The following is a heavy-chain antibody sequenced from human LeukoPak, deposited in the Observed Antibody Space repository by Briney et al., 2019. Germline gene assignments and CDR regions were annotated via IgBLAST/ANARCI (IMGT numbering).Heavy chain of an antibody. Sequence: GGSLRLSCAASGFTFSNAWMSWVRQAPGKGLEWVGRIKSKTDAGTTDYAAPVKGRFTISRDDSKNTLYLQMNSLKTEDTVVYYCTTDYGGTYYYYYYYMDVWGKGTTVTVSS. CDR3: TTDYGGTYYYYYYYMDV. CDR1: GFTFSNAW. J-gene: IGHJ6*03. V-gene: IGHV3-15*01. CDR2: IKSKTDAGTT. D-gene: IGHD4-23*01.